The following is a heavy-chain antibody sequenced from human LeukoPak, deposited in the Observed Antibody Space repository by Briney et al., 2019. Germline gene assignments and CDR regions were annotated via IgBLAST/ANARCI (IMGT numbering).Heavy chain of an antibody. CDR2: IYYSGST. CDR3: ASHYGSGFDY. Sequence: SETLSLTCTVSVGSIGSYYWSWIRQPRGTGLEWIGYIYYSGSTNYNPSLKSRVTISIDTSKNQFSLKLSSVTAADTAIYYCASHYGSGFDYWGQGTLVTVSS. D-gene: IGHD3-10*01. J-gene: IGHJ4*02. V-gene: IGHV4-59*01. CDR1: VGSIGSYY.